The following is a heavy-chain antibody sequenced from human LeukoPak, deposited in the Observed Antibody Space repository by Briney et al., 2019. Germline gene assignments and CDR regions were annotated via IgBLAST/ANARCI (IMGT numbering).Heavy chain of an antibody. V-gene: IGHV1-18*01. Sequence: ASVKVSCKASGYTFTSYGISWVRQAPRQGLEWMGWISAYNGNTNYAQKLQGRVTMTTDTSTSTAYMELRSLRSDDTAVYYCARDLIVVVPAAIGGNWFDPWGQGTLVTVSS. CDR3: ARDLIVVVPAAIGGNWFDP. J-gene: IGHJ5*02. CDR1: GYTFTSYG. CDR2: ISAYNGNT. D-gene: IGHD2-2*02.